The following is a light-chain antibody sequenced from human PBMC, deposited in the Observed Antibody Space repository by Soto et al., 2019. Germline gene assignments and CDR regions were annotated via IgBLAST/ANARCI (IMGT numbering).Light chain of an antibody. CDR1: RSDIGGYNY. Sequence: QSALTQPPSASGSPGQSVTISCTGTRSDIGGYNYVSWYQQHPGKAPKLMIYEVSKRPSGVPDRFSGSKSGNTASLTVSGLQAEDEAVYYCSSYAGSNKVFGGWTQLTVL. J-gene: IGLJ3*02. CDR2: EVS. V-gene: IGLV2-8*01. CDR3: SSYAGSNKV.